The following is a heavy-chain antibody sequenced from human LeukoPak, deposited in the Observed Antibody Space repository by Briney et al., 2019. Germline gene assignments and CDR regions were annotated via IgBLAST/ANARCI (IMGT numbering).Heavy chain of an antibody. V-gene: IGHV3-21*01. CDR2: ISSSSSYI. D-gene: IGHD6-19*01. CDR1: GFTFSSYS. J-gene: IGHJ4*02. CDR3: ARVRGAVAGYFDY. Sequence: GGSLRLSCAASGFTFSSYSMNWVRQAPGKGLEWVSSISSSSSYIYYADSVKGRFTISRDNAKNSLYLQMNSLRAEDTAVYYCARVRGAVAGYFDYWGQGTLVTVSS.